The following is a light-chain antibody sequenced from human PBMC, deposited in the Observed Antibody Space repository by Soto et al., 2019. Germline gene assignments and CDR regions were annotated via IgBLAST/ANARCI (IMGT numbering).Light chain of an antibody. CDR3: QHYGDSSWT. CDR2: GVS. Sequence: ELVLTQSPVALSLSSGERATLSCRASQSVSSTLLTWYQQKPGQAPRLLIYGVSRRATGIPDGFSGSGSGTDFTLTISRVEPDDFAVYFCQHYGDSSWTFGQGTRVEIK. J-gene: IGKJ1*01. CDR1: QSVSSTL. V-gene: IGKV3-20*01.